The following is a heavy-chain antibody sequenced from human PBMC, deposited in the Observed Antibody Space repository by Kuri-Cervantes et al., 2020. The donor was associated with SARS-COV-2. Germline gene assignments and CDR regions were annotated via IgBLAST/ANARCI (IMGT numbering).Heavy chain of an antibody. CDR2: ISSSSSTI. CDR1: GFTLSSYS. J-gene: IGHJ4*02. D-gene: IGHD3-3*01. CDR3: ARVEGISLDY. V-gene: IGHV3-48*01. Sequence: GGSLRLSCAASGFTLSSYSMNWVRQAPGKGLEWVSYISSSSSTIYYADSVKGRFTISRDNAKNSLYLQMNSLRAEDTAVYHCARVEGISLDYWGQGTLVTVSS.